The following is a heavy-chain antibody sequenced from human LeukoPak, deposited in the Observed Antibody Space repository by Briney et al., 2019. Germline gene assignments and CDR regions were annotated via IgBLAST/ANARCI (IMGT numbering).Heavy chain of an antibody. CDR2: IWYDGSNK. Sequence: GGSLRLSCAASGFTFSSYVMHWVRQAPGKGLEWVAVIWYDGSNKYYADSVKGRFTISRDNSKNTLYLQMNSLRAEDTAVYYCAKVRYYDSSGYLRGFDYWGQGTLVTVSS. V-gene: IGHV3-33*06. J-gene: IGHJ4*02. D-gene: IGHD3-22*01. CDR3: AKVRYYDSSGYLRGFDY. CDR1: GFTFSSYV.